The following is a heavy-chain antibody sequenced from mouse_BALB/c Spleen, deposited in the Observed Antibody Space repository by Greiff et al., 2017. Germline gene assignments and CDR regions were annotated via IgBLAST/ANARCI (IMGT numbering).Heavy chain of an antibody. CDR2: ISSGSSTI. Sequence: EVKLMESGGGLVQPGGSRKLSCAASGFTFSSFGMHWVRQAPEKGLEWVAYISSGSSTIYYADTVKGRFTISRDNPKNTLFLQMTSLRSEDTAMYYCARYGNYVSFAYWGQGTLVTVSA. D-gene: IGHD2-1*01. CDR3: ARYGNYVSFAY. J-gene: IGHJ3*01. V-gene: IGHV5-17*02. CDR1: GFTFSSFG.